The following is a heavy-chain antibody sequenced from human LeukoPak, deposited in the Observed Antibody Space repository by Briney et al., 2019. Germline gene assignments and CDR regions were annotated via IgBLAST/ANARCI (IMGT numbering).Heavy chain of an antibody. CDR2: ISNDGGGT. CDR1: GFIFKNYG. V-gene: IGHV3-23*01. D-gene: IGHD3-22*01. J-gene: IGHJ5*02. Sequence: GGSLGLPCAAAGFIFKNYGLIWVRPASGKGLEWVSAISNDGGGTTYADFVNGRFTISRDNSKNTLFLQMNSLRAEDTALYYCAKGSSGYFADLWGQGTLVTVSS. CDR3: AKGSSGYFADL.